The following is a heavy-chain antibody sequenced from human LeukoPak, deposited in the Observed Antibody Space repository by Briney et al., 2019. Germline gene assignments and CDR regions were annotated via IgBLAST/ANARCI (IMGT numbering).Heavy chain of an antibody. Sequence: SGPTLGNPTQTLTLTCTFSDFSLSTSAMCVSWIRKPPGKTLEWLTLIDWDDDKYYSTSLKTKLTISQDTSKNKVVLTMTNLESVDTATYYWARGRWFGELFLDYWGEGTLVTVSS. CDR1: DFSLSTSAMC. J-gene: IGHJ4*02. CDR2: IDWDDDK. D-gene: IGHD3-10*01. CDR3: ARGRWFGELFLDY. V-gene: IGHV2-70*01.